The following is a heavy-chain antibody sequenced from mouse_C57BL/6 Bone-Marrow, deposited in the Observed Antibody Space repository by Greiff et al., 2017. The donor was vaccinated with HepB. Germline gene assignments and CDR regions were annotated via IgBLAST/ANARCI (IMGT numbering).Heavy chain of an antibody. Sequence: QVQLKESGPGILQSSQTLSLTCSFSGFSLSTSGMGVSWIRQPSGKGLEWLAHIYWDDDKRYNPSLKSRLTISKDTSRNQVFLKITSVDTADTATYYCARFLYGPYWYFDVWGTGTTVTVSS. D-gene: IGHD1-1*01. V-gene: IGHV8-12*01. CDR2: IYWDDDK. J-gene: IGHJ1*03. CDR3: ARFLYGPYWYFDV. CDR1: GFSLSTSGMG.